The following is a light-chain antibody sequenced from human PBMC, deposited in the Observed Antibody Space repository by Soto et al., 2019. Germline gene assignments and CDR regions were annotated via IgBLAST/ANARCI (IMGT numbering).Light chain of an antibody. J-gene: IGLJ1*01. Sequence: LTQPASVSGSPGQSVTISCTGPRSDIGDSNFISWYQHSPGKAPRLLIYEVNNRPSGVSKRFSGSKAGNTASLTISGLLDDDEADYFCASFRSGTILVFGSGTRSPS. V-gene: IGLV2-14*01. CDR3: ASFRSGTILV. CDR2: EVN. CDR1: RSDIGDSNF.